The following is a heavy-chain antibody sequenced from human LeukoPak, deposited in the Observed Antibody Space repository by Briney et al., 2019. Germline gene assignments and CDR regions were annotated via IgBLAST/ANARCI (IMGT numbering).Heavy chain of an antibody. CDR2: INHSGST. D-gene: IGHD6-19*01. J-gene: IGHJ4*02. CDR1: GGSFSGYY. V-gene: IGHV4-34*01. CDR3: ARGRVRIAVAVDYFDY. Sequence: SETLSLTCAVYGGSFSGYYWSWIRQPSGKGLEWIGEINHSGSTNYNPSLKSRVTISVDTSKNQFSLKLSSVTAADTAVYYCARGRVRIAVAVDYFDYWGQGTLVTVSS.